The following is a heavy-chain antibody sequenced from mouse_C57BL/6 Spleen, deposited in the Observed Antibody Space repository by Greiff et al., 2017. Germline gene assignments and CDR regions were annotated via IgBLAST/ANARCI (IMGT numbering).Heavy chain of an antibody. CDR1: GYTFTDYE. D-gene: IGHD3-2*02. J-gene: IGHJ2*01. Sequence: QVQLKQSGAELVRPGASVTLSCKASGYTFTDYEMHWVKQTPVHGLEWIGAIDPETGGTAYNQKVKGKAILTADKSSSTAYMELRSLTSEDSAVYYCTREELQDYFDYWGQGTTLTVSS. CDR2: IDPETGGT. V-gene: IGHV1-15*01. CDR3: TREELQDYFDY.